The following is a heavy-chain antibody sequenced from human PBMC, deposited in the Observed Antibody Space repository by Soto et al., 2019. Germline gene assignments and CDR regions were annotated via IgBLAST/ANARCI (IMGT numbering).Heavy chain of an antibody. Sequence: PGESLKISCTGSGYNFNNYWIAWVRQMPGKGLEWMGIVFPRDSDTRYSPSFEGLVTISDDKSISTAYLQWSSLKASDTAMYYCARPTESSSSHIQHWGQGTLVTVSS. D-gene: IGHD6-13*01. J-gene: IGHJ1*01. CDR1: GYNFNNYW. CDR2: VFPRDSDT. V-gene: IGHV5-51*01. CDR3: ARPTESSSSHIQH.